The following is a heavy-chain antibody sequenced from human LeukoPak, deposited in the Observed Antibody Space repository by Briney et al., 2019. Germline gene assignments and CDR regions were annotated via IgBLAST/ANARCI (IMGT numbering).Heavy chain of an antibody. CDR1: GFTFSSYG. CDR2: ISYDGNHK. V-gene: IGHV3-30*18. CDR3: AKDYYDILTGYYGPDY. Sequence: GGSLRLSCAASGFTFSSYGMHWVRQAPSKGLEWVAVISYDGNHKYYADSVKGRFTISRDNSKNTLYLQMNSLRAEDTAVYYCAKDYYDILTGYYGPDYWGQGTLVTVSS. D-gene: IGHD3-9*01. J-gene: IGHJ4*02.